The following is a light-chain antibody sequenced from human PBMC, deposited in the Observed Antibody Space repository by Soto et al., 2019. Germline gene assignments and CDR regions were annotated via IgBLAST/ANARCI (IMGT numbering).Light chain of an antibody. CDR2: GAS. CDR3: LQYNNWPPWT. V-gene: IGKV3-15*01. J-gene: IGKJ3*01. Sequence: EIVMTQSPATLSVSPGERATLSCRASQSVSSKLAWYQQKPGQAPRLLIYGASTRATGIPARFSGSGSGTEFTLTISSLQSEDFAVYYCLQYNNWPPWTFGPGTKVDIK. CDR1: QSVSSK.